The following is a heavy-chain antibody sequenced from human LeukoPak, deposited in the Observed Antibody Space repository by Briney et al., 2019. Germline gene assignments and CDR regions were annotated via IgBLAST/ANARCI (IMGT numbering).Heavy chain of an antibody. J-gene: IGHJ6*02. Sequence: PSETLSLTCTVSVGSISSYYLSWIRQPPGNGREGIGDIYYSVSINSTTSLKRRATISVDTSKTQFSLKLRSVTAADTAVYYCARVAARIAVAGTAPRDYYGMDVWGQGTTVTVSS. D-gene: IGHD6-19*01. CDR2: IYYSVSI. CDR3: ARVAARIAVAGTAPRDYYGMDV. V-gene: IGHV4-59*01. CDR1: VGSISSYY.